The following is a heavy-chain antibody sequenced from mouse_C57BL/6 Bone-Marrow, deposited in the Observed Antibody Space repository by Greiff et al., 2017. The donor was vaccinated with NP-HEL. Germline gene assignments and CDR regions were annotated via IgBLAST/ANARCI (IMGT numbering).Heavy chain of an antibody. CDR2: IYPGSGNT. V-gene: IGHV1-76*01. Sequence: VQLQESGAELVRPGASVKLSCKASGYTFTDYYINWVKQRPGQGLEWIARIYPGSGNTYYNEKFKGKATLTAEKSSSTAYMQLSSLTSEDSAVYFCASKCAMDYWGQGTSVTVSS. J-gene: IGHJ4*01. CDR1: GYTFTDYY. CDR3: ASKCAMDY. D-gene: IGHD1-3*01.